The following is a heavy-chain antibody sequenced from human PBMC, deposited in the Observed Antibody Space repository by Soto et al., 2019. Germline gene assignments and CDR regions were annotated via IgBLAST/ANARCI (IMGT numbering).Heavy chain of an antibody. CDR1: GFTFSSYA. Sequence: PGGSLRLSCAASGFTFSSYAMSWVRQAPGKGLELVSAISGSGGSTYYADSVKGRFTISRDNSKNTLYLQMSSLRAEDTAVYYCVKGSPDIVVVVAAIYWGQGTLVTVSS. V-gene: IGHV3-23*01. CDR3: VKGSPDIVVVVAAIY. D-gene: IGHD2-15*01. J-gene: IGHJ4*02. CDR2: ISGSGGST.